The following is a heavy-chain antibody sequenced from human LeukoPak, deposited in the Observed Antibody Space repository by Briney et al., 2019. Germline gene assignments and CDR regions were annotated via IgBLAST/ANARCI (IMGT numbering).Heavy chain of an antibody. CDR2: IYYSGST. V-gene: IGHV4-59*01. J-gene: IGHJ6*02. Sequence: SETLSLTCTVSGGSLSSYYWSWIRQPPGKGLEWIGYIYYSGSTNYNPSLKSRVTISVDTSKNQFSLKLSSVTAADTAVYYCARVTPSGWYSYYYYGMDVWGQGTTVTVSS. CDR3: ARVTPSGWYSYYYYGMDV. CDR1: GGSLSSYY. D-gene: IGHD6-19*01.